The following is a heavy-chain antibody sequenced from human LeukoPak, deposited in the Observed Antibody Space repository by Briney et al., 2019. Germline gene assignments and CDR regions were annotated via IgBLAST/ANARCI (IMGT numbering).Heavy chain of an antibody. D-gene: IGHD7-27*01. CDR2: IYHSGST. V-gene: IGHV4-30-2*01. Sequence: SETLSLTCTVSGGSISSGGYYWSWIRQPPGKGLEWIGYIYHSGSTYYNPSLKSRVTISVDRSKNQFSLKLSSVTAADTAVYYCARDCGLTGKPVGAFDIWGQGTMVTVSS. CDR3: ARDCGLTGKPVGAFDI. CDR1: GGSISSGGYY. J-gene: IGHJ3*02.